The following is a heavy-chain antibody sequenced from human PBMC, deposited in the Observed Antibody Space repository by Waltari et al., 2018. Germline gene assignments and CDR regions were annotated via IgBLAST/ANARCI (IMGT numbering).Heavy chain of an antibody. V-gene: IGHV3-72*01. CDR3: ARRYGSGHHFDY. CDR1: GFSLSDYY. CDR2: SRNKAHNYPT. J-gene: IGHJ4*02. D-gene: IGHD6-25*01. Sequence: EVQLVESGGGLVQPGGSLRLSCVASGFSLSDYYMDWVRQAPGKGTEWVRPSRNKAHNYPTEYAASVKGRFTISRDDSERSLVLELNGLKTEDSSVYYCARRYGSGHHFDYWGQGALVTVSS.